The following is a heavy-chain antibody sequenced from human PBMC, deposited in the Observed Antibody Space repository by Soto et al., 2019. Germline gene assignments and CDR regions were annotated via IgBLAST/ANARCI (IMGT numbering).Heavy chain of an antibody. J-gene: IGHJ4*02. V-gene: IGHV4-59*01. Sequence: SETLSRTCTVSVGSISSNYWTWIRQPPGKGLEWIGYVYNSGSTNYNPSLKSRVTISEDTSKSQFSLKVNSMTAADTAVYYCARYRREAVAGYTLDNWGQGILVTVSS. CDR2: VYNSGST. D-gene: IGHD6-13*01. CDR3: ARYRREAVAGYTLDN. CDR1: VGSISSNY.